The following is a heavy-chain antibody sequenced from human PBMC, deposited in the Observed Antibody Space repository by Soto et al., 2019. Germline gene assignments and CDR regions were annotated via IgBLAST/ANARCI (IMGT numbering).Heavy chain of an antibody. J-gene: IGHJ4*02. Sequence: SETLSLTCAVYGGSFSGYYWSWIRQPPGKGLEWIGEINHSGSTNYNPSLKSRVTISVDTSKNQFSLKLSSVTAADTAVYYCARGPLIAVAGTEFDYWGQGTLVTVSS. D-gene: IGHD6-19*01. CDR2: INHSGST. CDR1: GGSFSGYY. CDR3: ARGPLIAVAGTEFDY. V-gene: IGHV4-34*01.